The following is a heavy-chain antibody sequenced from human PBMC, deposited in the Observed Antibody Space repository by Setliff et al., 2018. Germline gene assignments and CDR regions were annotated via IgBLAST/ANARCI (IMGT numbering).Heavy chain of an antibody. CDR1: GDSISSTSYQ. D-gene: IGHD3-10*01. CDR3: AIHEFVGGYYGSVTYRHFDY. Sequence: KPSETLSLTCTVSGDSISSTSYQWGWVRQPPGKGLEWIGSIYYTGTAYYNPSLKSRVTISVDTSKNQFSLQVTSLAATDTALYFCAIHEFVGGYYGSVTYRHFDYWGQGILVTVSS. V-gene: IGHV4-39*01. J-gene: IGHJ4*02. CDR2: IYYTGTA.